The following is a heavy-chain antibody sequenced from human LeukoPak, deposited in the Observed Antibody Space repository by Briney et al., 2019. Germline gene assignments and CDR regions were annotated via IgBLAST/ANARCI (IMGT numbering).Heavy chain of an antibody. D-gene: IGHD5-12*01. CDR1: GFTVSSND. V-gene: IGHV3-66*01. CDR3: AKTTGGNAYDYIDY. Sequence: VGSLRLSCAASGFTVSSNDMSWVRQAPGKGLEWVSVICSGGRTYYAAPVKGIFTISRDNSKNTLYLQMNSLRAEDTAVYYCAKTTGGNAYDYIDYWGQGTLVTVSS. J-gene: IGHJ4*02. CDR2: ICSGGRT.